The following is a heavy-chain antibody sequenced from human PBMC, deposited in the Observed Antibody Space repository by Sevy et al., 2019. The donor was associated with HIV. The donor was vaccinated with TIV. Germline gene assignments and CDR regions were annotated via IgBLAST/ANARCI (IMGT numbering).Heavy chain of an antibody. V-gene: IGHV3-23*01. J-gene: IGHJ4*02. Sequence: GGSLRLSCAASGFTFNIYSMSWVRQTPGKGLEWVATLSFGCGKINHADSVKGRFTMSRDDSKNAVYLQMNNLRVEDTARYYCAREGCTNAYDYWGQGTLVTVSS. CDR2: LSFGCGKI. CDR3: AREGCTNAYDY. CDR1: GFTFNIYS. D-gene: IGHD2-8*01.